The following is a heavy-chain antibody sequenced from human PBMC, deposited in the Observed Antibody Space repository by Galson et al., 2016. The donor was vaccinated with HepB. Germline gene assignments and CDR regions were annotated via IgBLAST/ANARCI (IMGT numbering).Heavy chain of an antibody. CDR3: ARDSEQWLGSFDY. V-gene: IGHV3-48*02. Sequence: SLRLSCAASGFRFSSYGMNWVRQAPGKGLEWVSYISSSTSTIYYTDSVKGRFTISRDNAKNSLYLQMNSLRDEDTAMYYCARDSEQWLGSFDYWGQGTLVTVSS. D-gene: IGHD6-19*01. CDR1: GFRFSSYG. J-gene: IGHJ4*02. CDR2: ISSSTSTI.